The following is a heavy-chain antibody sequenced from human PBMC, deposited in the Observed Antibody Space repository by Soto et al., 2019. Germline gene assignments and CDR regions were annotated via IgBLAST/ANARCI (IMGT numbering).Heavy chain of an antibody. CDR2: IYHSGST. CDR1: GGSISSGGYS. Sequence: QLQLQESGSGLVKPSQTLSLTCAVSGGSISSGGYSWSWIRQPPGKGLEWIGYIYHSGSTYYNPSLKSRVTISLDRSKNQFSLKLSSVTAADTAVYYCARASSSWSSSFDYWGQGTLVTVSS. V-gene: IGHV4-30-2*01. J-gene: IGHJ4*02. CDR3: ARASSSWSSSFDY. D-gene: IGHD6-13*01.